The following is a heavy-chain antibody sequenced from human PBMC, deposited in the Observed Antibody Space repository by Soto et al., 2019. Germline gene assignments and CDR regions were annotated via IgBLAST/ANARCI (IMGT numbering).Heavy chain of an antibody. J-gene: IGHJ4*02. V-gene: IGHV3-74*01. D-gene: IGHD3-22*01. CDR3: AIRASYYDSSGYFDY. Sequence: HPGGSLRLSCAASGFTFSSYVMSWVLQATGKGLEWVSRISGNGSSTSYADSVKGRFTISRDNAKNTLYLQMNSLRAEDTAVYYSAIRASYYDSSGYFDYWGQGTLVTVSS. CDR1: GFTFSSYV. CDR2: ISGNGSST.